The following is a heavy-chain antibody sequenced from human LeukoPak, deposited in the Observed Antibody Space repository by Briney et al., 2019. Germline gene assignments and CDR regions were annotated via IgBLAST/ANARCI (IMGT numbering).Heavy chain of an antibody. CDR3: AKGPHYYDSSGSPEL. J-gene: IGHJ4*02. D-gene: IGHD3-22*01. CDR1: GFTFDDYA. Sequence: PGGSLRLSCAASGFTFDDYAMHWVRQAPGKGLEWVSGISWNSGSIGYADSVKGRFTISRDNAKNSLYLQMNSLRAEDTALYYYAKGPHYYDSSGSPELWGQGTLVTVSS. V-gene: IGHV3-9*01. CDR2: ISWNSGSI.